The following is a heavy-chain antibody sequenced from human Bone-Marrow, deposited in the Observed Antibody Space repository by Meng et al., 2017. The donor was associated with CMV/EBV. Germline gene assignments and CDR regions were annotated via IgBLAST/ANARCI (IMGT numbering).Heavy chain of an antibody. V-gene: IGHV4-34*01. D-gene: IGHD2-2*02. CDR3: ARGGYCSSTSCYRGVVRSYYYYGMDV. Sequence: SETLSLTCAVYGGSFSGYYWSWIRQPPGKGLEWIGEINHSGSTNYNPSHKSRVTISVDTSKNQFSLKLSSVTAADTAVYYCARGGYCSSTSCYRGVVRSYYYYGMDVWGQGTTVTVSS. CDR1: GGSFSGYY. J-gene: IGHJ6*02. CDR2: INHSGST.